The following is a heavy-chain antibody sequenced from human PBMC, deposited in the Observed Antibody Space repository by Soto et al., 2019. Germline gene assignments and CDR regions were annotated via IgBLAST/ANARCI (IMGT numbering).Heavy chain of an antibody. CDR1: NGSISSISSYF. J-gene: IGHJ4*02. D-gene: IGHD2-2*02. CDR3: ARGAQIPSLRRYYYDY. Sequence: SETLSLTCTVSNGSISSISSYFWTWIRQPPGKGLEWIGHIYFTGATENNPSLKSRVSTSLDSSRNEFSLKLTSVTAADTAVYYCARGAQIPSLRRYYYDYWGQGALVTVSS. V-gene: IGHV4-61*01. CDR2: IYFTGAT.